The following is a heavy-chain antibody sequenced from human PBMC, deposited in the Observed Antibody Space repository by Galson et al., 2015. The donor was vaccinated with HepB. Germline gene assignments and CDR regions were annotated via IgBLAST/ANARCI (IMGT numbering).Heavy chain of an antibody. CDR3: ARDTSPDYYYDSRTYSLDVFDI. CDR2: IKGDGSEK. CDR1: GFTFSTYW. J-gene: IGHJ3*02. Sequence: SLRLSCAASGFTFSTYWMTWVRQAPGKGLEWVANIKGDGSEKYYVDSVKGRFTIPRDNAKNSLYLHMNSLRAEDAAVYYCARDTSPDYYYDSRTYSLDVFDIWGQGTVVTVSS. V-gene: IGHV3-7*03. D-gene: IGHD3-22*01.